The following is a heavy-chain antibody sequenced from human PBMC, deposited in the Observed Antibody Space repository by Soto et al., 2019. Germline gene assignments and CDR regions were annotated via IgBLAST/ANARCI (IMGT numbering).Heavy chain of an antibody. CDR2: IYGGGTT. V-gene: IGHV3-53*01. D-gene: IGHD6-19*01. CDR1: GFSVSSKY. Sequence: EVPLVESGGGLIQPGGSLRLSCAASGFSVSSKYMTWVRQATGKGLEWVSVIYGGGTTYYADSVKGRFTISRDNSKNTLCLQRNSLRAEDTAVYYCVQTTGWPGFDFWGQGTLVTVSS. J-gene: IGHJ4*02. CDR3: VQTTGWPGFDF.